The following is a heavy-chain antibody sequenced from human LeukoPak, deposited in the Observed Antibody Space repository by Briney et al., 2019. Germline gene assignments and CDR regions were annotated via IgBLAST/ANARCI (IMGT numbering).Heavy chain of an antibody. CDR3: ARQRIFGYYYYYYMDV. D-gene: IGHD3-3*01. CDR1: GGSFSGYY. CDR2: INHSGST. Sequence: SETLSLTCAVYGGSFSGYYWSRIRQPPGKGLEWIGEINHSGSTNYNPSLKSRVTISVDTSKNQFSLKLSSVTAADTAVYYCARQRIFGYYYYYYMDVWGKGTTVTVSS. J-gene: IGHJ6*03. V-gene: IGHV4-34*01.